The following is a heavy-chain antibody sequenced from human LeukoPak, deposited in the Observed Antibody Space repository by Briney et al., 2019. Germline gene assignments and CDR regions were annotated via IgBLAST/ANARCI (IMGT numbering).Heavy chain of an antibody. CDR3: ARDRSPVVRASPMGY. V-gene: IGHV3-30*03. CDR1: GFTITNYG. D-gene: IGHD3-10*01. J-gene: IGHJ4*02. Sequence: GTSLRLSCAASGFTITNYGMHWVRQAPGKGLEWVALITYDGYYKYYSDSVKGRFTISSDTSKNTLYLQMNSLRAEDTAVYYCARDRSPVVRASPMGYWGQGTPVTVSS. CDR2: ITYDGYYK.